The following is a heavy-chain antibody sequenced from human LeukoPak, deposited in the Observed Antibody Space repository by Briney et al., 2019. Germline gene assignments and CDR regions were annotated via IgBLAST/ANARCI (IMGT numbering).Heavy chain of an antibody. V-gene: IGHV1-46*01. CDR3: ARATYGPDPPEGY. CDR1: GYTFTSYY. D-gene: IGHD4-17*01. J-gene: IGHJ4*02. CDR2: INPSGGST. Sequence: VASVKVSCKASGYTFTSYYMHWLRQAPGQGLEWMGIINPSGGSTSYAQKFQGRVTMARDTSTSTVYMELSSLRSEDTAVYYCARATYGPDPPEGYWGQGTLVTVSS.